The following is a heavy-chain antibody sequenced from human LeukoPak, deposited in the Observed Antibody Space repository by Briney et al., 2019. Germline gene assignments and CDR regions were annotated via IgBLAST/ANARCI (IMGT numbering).Heavy chain of an antibody. Sequence: PSETLFLTCAVYGGSFSGYYWSWIRQPPRKGLERIGYIYYSGSTHYNPSLKSRVTISVDTSKNQFSLKLTSVTAADTAVYYCARTTEGGYTYGYFYYYYMDVWGKGTTVTISS. CDR1: GGSFSGYY. D-gene: IGHD5-18*01. CDR3: ARTTEGGYTYGYFYYYYMDV. V-gene: IGHV4-59*01. J-gene: IGHJ6*03. CDR2: IYYSGST.